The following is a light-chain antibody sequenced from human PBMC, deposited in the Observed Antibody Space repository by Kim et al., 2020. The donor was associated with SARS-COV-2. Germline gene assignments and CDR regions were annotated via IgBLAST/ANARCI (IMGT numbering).Light chain of an antibody. V-gene: IGKV4-1*01. J-gene: IGKJ2*01. CDR2: WAS. CDR1: QSVLYSGNNKNF. CDR3: HQYYGTPYT. Sequence: RATINCKSSQSVLYSGNNKNFLAWYQQKPGQSPELLIYWASTRVSRVPDRFSGSGSGTDFTLTISSLQAEDVAVYYCHQYYGTPYTFGQGTKLEI.